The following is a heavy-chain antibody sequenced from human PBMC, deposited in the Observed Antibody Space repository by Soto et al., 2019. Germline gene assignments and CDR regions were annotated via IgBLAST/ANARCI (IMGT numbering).Heavy chain of an antibody. CDR1: GITFSNAW. J-gene: IGHJ4*02. D-gene: IGHD3-16*01. CDR2: IQKKADGGAT. CDR3: SIMGLGSFQY. V-gene: IGHV3-15*01. Sequence: EVQLVESGGGLVKDGGSLRLSCAVSGITFSNAWMAWVRQAPGKGLEWVGRIQKKADGGATEYAASVKGRRSISRDDSKNTLYRQMDSLKTEYSAVYYCSIMGLGSFQYWGQGTLITVSS.